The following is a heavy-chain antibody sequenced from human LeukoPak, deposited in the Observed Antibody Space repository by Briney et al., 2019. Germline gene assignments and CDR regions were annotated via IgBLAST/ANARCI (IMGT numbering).Heavy chain of an antibody. D-gene: IGHD3-9*01. CDR2: INHSGNT. Sequence: SETLSLTCAVYGESFSTYYWSWIRQPPGKGLEWIGEINHSGNTNYNPSLKSRVTMSVDTSKNQFSLKLSSVTAADTAVYYCARSGPAGFESGYWGQGTLVTVSS. CDR3: ARSGPAGFESGY. CDR1: GESFSTYY. V-gene: IGHV4-34*01. J-gene: IGHJ4*02.